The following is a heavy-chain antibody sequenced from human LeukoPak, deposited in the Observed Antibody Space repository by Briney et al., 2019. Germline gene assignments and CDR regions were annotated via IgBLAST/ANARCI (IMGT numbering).Heavy chain of an antibody. CDR3: ARAGDSNGGFNWFDP. Sequence: GGSLRLSCAASGFTFSSYWMHWVRQAPGKGLVWVSRINSDGSSTSYADSVKGRFTISRDNAKNTLFLQMNSLRAEDTAVYYCARAGDSNGGFNWFDPWGQGTLVTVSS. CDR1: GFTFSSYW. CDR2: INSDGSST. V-gene: IGHV3-74*01. D-gene: IGHD3-16*01. J-gene: IGHJ5*02.